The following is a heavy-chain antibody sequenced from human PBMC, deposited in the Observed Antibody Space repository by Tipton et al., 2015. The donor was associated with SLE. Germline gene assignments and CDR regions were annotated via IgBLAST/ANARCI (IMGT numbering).Heavy chain of an antibody. J-gene: IGHJ3*02. CDR2: IYHSGST. Sequence: TLSLTCAVSGYSISSGYYWGWIRQPPGKGLEWIGSIYHSGSTYYNPSLKSRVTISVDKSKNQFSLKLSSVTAADTAVYYCAREYSGSYWSAFDIWGQGTMVTVSS. CDR1: GYSISSGYY. V-gene: IGHV4-38-2*02. D-gene: IGHD1-26*01. CDR3: AREYSGSYWSAFDI.